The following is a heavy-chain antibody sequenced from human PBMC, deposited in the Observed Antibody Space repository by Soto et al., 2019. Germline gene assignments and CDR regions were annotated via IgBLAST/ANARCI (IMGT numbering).Heavy chain of an antibody. CDR3: ATSYDSGFDP. CDR2: ISPKNANT. Sequence: QIQLVQTGAELKKPGASVKVSCEASGYSFSKYDISWLRQAPGQGPEWMGRISPKNANTNYAQKFQGIVTMTADTSTSTAYMELRGLRSDDTAVYYCATSYDSGFDPWGQGTLVTVSS. V-gene: IGHV1-18*04. J-gene: IGHJ5*02. CDR1: GYSFSKYD. D-gene: IGHD5-12*01.